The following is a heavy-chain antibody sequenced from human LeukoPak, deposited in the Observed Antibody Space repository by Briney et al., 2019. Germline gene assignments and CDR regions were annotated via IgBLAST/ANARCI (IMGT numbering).Heavy chain of an antibody. CDR2: ISSSSSYI. J-gene: IGHJ3*02. Sequence: GGSLRLSCAASGFTFSSYSMNWVRQAPGKGLEWVSSISSSSSYIYYADSVKGRFTISRDNAKNSLYLQMNSLRAEDTAVYYCARVTSKPHMEWYDAFDIWGQGTMVTVSS. CDR1: GFTFSSYS. D-gene: IGHD3-3*01. V-gene: IGHV3-21*01. CDR3: ARVTSKPHMEWYDAFDI.